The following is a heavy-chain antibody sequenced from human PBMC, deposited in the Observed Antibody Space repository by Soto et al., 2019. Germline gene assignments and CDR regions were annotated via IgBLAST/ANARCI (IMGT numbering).Heavy chain of an antibody. CDR1: GFTFSSYS. CDR2: ISSSSSTI. D-gene: IGHD6-6*01. CDR3: ARDDSSSLSYYYYYGMDV. J-gene: IGHJ6*02. Sequence: GGSLILSCAASGFTFSSYSMNWVRQAPGKGLEWVSYISSSSSTIYYADSVKGRFTISRDNAKNSLYLQMNSLRDEDTAVYYCARDDSSSLSYYYYYGMDVWGQGTTVTVSS. V-gene: IGHV3-48*02.